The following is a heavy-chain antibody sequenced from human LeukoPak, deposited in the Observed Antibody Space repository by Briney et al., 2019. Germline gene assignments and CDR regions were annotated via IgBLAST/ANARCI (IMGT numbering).Heavy chain of an antibody. CDR3: ARDLGMVTRIDF. J-gene: IGHJ4*02. D-gene: IGHD5-24*01. CDR2: IRYDGSNK. CDR1: GFTFISYG. Sequence: GGSLRLSCAASGFTFISYGMRWVRQAPGKGLEWVAFIRYDGSNKYYTDSVKGRFTISRDNSKNTLSLQMNSLRAEDTAVYYCARDLGMVTRIDFWGQGTLVTVSS. V-gene: IGHV3-30*02.